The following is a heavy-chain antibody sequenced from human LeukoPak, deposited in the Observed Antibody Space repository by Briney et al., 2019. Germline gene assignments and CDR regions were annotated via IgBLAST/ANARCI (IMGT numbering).Heavy chain of an antibody. J-gene: IGHJ4*02. CDR3: ARTRYTSGWYIDY. V-gene: IGHV3-30-3*01. CDR2: ISYDGSNK. CDR1: GFTFNTYA. D-gene: IGHD6-19*01. Sequence: PGGSLRLSCAASGFTFNTYAMHWVRQAPGKGLEWVAVISYDGSNKKYGDSVKGRFTISRDNAKNSLYLQMNSLRDEDTAVYYCARTRYTSGWYIDYWGQGTLVTVSS.